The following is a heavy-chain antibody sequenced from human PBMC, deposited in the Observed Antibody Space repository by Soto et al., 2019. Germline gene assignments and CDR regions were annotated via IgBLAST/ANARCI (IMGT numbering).Heavy chain of an antibody. D-gene: IGHD6-19*01. CDR2: IYFTGST. CDR1: GHSLSSGGYY. V-gene: IGHV4-31*03. CDR3: ARDWGSSGWPN. Sequence: LSLTCTVSGHSLSSGGYYWSWIRQHPGKGLEWVGYIYFTGSTLYNPSLKSRLAISVDTSKNQFSLKLSSVTAADTAVYYCARDWGSSGWPNWGQGVLVTVSS. J-gene: IGHJ4*02.